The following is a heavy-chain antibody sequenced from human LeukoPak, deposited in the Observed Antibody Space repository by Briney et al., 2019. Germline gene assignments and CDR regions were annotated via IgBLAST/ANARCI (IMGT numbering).Heavy chain of an antibody. V-gene: IGHV4-39*01. CDR2: IYYSGST. CDR1: GGSISSSSYY. J-gene: IGHJ4*02. D-gene: IGHD3-22*01. Sequence: SETLSLTCTVSGGSISSSSYYWGWIRQPPGKGLEWIGSIYYSGSTYYNPSLKSRVTISVDTSKNQFSLKLSSVTAADTAAYYCASTVVPAAPSQYYDSSGYRFDYWGQGTLVTVSS. CDR3: ASTVVPAAPSQYYDSSGYRFDY.